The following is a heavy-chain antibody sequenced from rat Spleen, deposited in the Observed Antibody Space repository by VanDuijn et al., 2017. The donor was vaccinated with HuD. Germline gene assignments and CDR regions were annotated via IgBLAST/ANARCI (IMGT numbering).Heavy chain of an antibody. CDR2: ISYSGSI. Sequence: EVQLQESGPALVKPSQSLSLTCSVTGYSITSNFWGWIRKFPGNKMEWMGYISYSGSINYNPSLKSRISITRDTSKNQFFLQLNSVTTEDTATYYCARYRDYGYNYFFDYWGQGVMVTVSS. J-gene: IGHJ2*01. V-gene: IGHV3-1*01. CDR3: ARYRDYGYNYFFDY. CDR1: GYSITSNF. D-gene: IGHD1-9*01.